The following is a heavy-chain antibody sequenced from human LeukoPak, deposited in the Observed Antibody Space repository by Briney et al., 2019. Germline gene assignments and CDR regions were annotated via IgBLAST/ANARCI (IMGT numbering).Heavy chain of an antibody. Sequence: AETPSLTCAVYGGSFRGYYWSWIRQPPGKGLEWIGEINHSGSTNYNPSLKSRVTISLDTSMKKFSLKLNSVTAADTAVYYCASTERCSTTCPLDYWGQGTLVTVSS. V-gene: IGHV4-34*01. J-gene: IGHJ4*02. D-gene: IGHD2-2*01. CDR3: ASTERCSTTCPLDY. CDR2: INHSGST. CDR1: GGSFRGYY.